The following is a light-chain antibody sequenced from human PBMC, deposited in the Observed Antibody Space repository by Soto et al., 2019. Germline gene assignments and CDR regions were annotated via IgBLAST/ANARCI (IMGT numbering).Light chain of an antibody. CDR1: QSISSW. CDR3: QPYNSYLYT. Sequence: DIQMTQSPSTLSASVGDRVTITCRASQSISSWLAWYQQKPGKATKLLIYKAASLESGVPSRFSGSGSGTEVTLTISILQPDDFATYYCQPYNSYLYTFGQGTKLEIK. J-gene: IGKJ2*01. CDR2: KAA. V-gene: IGKV1-5*03.